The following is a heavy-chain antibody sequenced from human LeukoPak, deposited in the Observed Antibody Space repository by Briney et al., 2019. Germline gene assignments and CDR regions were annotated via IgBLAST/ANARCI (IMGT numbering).Heavy chain of an antibody. CDR1: GYTFTSYG. J-gene: IGHJ6*02. V-gene: IGHV1-18*01. CDR3: ARDVFGSGKGYYYGMDV. CDR2: ISAYNGNT. Sequence: ASVKLSCKASGYTFTSYGISWVRQAPGQGLEWMGWISAYNGNTNYAQKLQVRVTMTTDTSTSTAYIELKSLRSDDTAVYYCARDVFGSGKGYYYGMDVWGQGTTVTVSS. D-gene: IGHD3-10*01.